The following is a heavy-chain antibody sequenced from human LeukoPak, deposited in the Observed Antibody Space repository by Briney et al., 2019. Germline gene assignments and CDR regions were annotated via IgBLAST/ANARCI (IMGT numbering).Heavy chain of an antibody. Sequence: SETLSLTCTVSGDSISSHYWSWIRQPPGKGLEWIGCIYCSGSTNYNPSLKSRVTISVDTSNNQFSLKLSSVTAADTAAYYCARERLIAGATVFDYWGQGTLVTVSS. CDR3: ARERLIAGATVFDY. CDR2: IYCSGST. D-gene: IGHD1-26*01. CDR1: GDSISSHY. V-gene: IGHV4-59*11. J-gene: IGHJ4*02.